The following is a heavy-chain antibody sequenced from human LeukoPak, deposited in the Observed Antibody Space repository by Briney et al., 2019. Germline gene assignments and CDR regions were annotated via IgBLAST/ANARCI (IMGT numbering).Heavy chain of an antibody. J-gene: IGHJ1*01. Sequence: GRSLRLSCAASGFTFSNYGMHWVRQAPGKELEWVAVIWYDGSNKYYADSVKDRFPISRDNAKNSLYLQMNRLGAEDTEVYYCGRKRSVGIAEAGSLRGEYLQQWGKDNLVSVSS. CDR3: GRKRSVGIAEAGSLRGEYLQQ. CDR2: IWYDGSNK. CDR1: GFTFSNYG. D-gene: IGHD6-13*01. V-gene: IGHV3-33*01.